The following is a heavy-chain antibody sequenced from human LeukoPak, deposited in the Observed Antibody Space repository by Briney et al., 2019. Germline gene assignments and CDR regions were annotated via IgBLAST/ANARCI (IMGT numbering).Heavy chain of an antibody. D-gene: IGHD2-15*01. V-gene: IGHV5-51*01. CDR1: GYSFTSYW. J-gene: IGHJ6*03. CDR2: IYPGDSDT. CDR3: ARQVVVAGSPYYYMNV. Sequence: GESLRISCKASGYSFTSYWVGWVRQLPGNGLECMGIIYPGDSDTRYSPSFQGQVTISADKSISTAYLQWSSLKASDTARYYCARQVVVAGSPYYYMNVWGKGTTVTVSS.